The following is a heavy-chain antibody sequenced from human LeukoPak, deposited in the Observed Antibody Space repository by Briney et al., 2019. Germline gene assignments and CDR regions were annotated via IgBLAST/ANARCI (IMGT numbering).Heavy chain of an antibody. CDR2: INPNSGGT. D-gene: IGHD3-10*01. CDR1: GYTFTGYY. Sequence: ASVKVSCKASGYTFTGYYMNWVRQAPGQGLEWMGRINPNSGGTKYAQKFQGRVTMTRDTSINTAYMELSRLRSDDTAVYYCARNDPLLWFGELSGGFDPWGQGTLVTVSS. J-gene: IGHJ5*02. CDR3: ARNDPLLWFGELSGGFDP. V-gene: IGHV1-2*06.